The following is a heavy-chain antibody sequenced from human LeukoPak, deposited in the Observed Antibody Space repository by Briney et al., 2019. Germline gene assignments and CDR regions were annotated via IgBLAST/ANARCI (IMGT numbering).Heavy chain of an antibody. Sequence: GGSLRLSCAASGFTVSNNYMGWVRRAPGKGLEWVSVIYSGGSTYYPDSVKGRFTISRDNSKNTLYLQMNSLRAEDTAVYYCARVETAYFDYWGRGTLVTVSS. J-gene: IGHJ4*02. CDR1: GFTVSNNY. CDR2: IYSGGST. V-gene: IGHV3-66*01. D-gene: IGHD2-21*02. CDR3: ARVETAYFDY.